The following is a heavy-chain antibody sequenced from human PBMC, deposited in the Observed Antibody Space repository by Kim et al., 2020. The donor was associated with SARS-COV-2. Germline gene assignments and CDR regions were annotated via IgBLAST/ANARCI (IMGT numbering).Heavy chain of an antibody. CDR2: IRGDASEK. CDR3: ATLKYF. J-gene: IGHJ4*02. Sequence: GGSLRLSCVASGFTFSNYWMDWVRQTPGKGLEWVANIRGDASEKNYVDSVKGRFTISRDNAKNSVYLQMNSLRAEDTAVYYCATLKYFWGQGILVTVSS. V-gene: IGHV3-7*01. CDR1: GFTFSNYW. D-gene: IGHD3-10*01.